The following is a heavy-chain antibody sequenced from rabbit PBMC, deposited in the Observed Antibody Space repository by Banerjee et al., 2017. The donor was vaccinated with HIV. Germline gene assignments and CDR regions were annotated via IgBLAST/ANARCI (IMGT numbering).Heavy chain of an antibody. Sequence: QEQLEESGGGLVKPEGSLTLTCKASGFDLSSVYYMCWVRPAPGRGLEWIGCIYNGDGSTDYTSWMNGRFSISKTSSTTVTLQMTSLTAADTATYFCARSPYAGYAGYGYACYFNLWGPGTLVTVS. CDR3: ARSPYAGYAGYGYACYFNL. D-gene: IGHD6-1*01. J-gene: IGHJ4*01. CDR1: GFDLSSVYY. CDR2: IYNGDGST. V-gene: IGHV1S45*01.